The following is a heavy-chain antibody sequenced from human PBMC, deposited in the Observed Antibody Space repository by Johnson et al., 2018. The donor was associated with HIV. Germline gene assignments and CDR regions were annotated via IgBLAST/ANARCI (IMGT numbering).Heavy chain of an antibody. CDR3: ARDGESQQLPLGDAFDV. J-gene: IGHJ3*01. V-gene: IGHV3-30*02. CDR1: GFTFSTYG. CDR2: IRSDGTNK. D-gene: IGHD6-13*01. Sequence: QVQLVESGGGVVQPGGSLRLSCAAFGFTFSTYGIHWVRQAPGKGLEWVAFIRSDGTNKYYADFVKGRFSISRDNSKNTLYLQMSSLRVEDTAMYYCARDGESQQLPLGDAFDVWGQGTMVTVSS.